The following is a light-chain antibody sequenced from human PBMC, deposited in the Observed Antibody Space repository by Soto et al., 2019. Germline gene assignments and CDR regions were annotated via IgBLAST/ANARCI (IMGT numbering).Light chain of an antibody. CDR3: ISYTQSYIWV. V-gene: IGLV2-14*01. CDR2: KVS. Sequence: QSALTQPASVSGSPGQSITISCTGTSSDVGDDGFVSWYQQYPGKAPKLMIYKVSNRPSGVSNRFSGSRSANTASLTISGLQAEDEADYYCISYTQSYIWVFGGGTKLTVL. CDR1: SSDVGDDGF. J-gene: IGLJ3*02.